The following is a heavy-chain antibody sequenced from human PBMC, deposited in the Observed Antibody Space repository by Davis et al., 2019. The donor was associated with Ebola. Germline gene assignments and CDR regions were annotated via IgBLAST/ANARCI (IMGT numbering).Heavy chain of an antibody. CDR2: INPSGGST. D-gene: IGHD6-6*01. Sequence: ASVKVSCKASGYTFTSYYMHWVRQAPGQGLEWMGIINPSGGSTSYVQKFQGRVTMTRDTSPSTVYMELSSLRSEDTAVYYCARDNIARQKAASGFDPWGQGTLVTVSS. J-gene: IGHJ5*02. V-gene: IGHV1-46*01. CDR3: ARDNIARQKAASGFDP. CDR1: GYTFTSYY.